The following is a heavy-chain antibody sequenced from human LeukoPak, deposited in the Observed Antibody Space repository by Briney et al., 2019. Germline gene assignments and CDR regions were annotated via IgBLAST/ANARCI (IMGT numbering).Heavy chain of an antibody. V-gene: IGHV4-39*07. CDR1: GGSISSSSYY. D-gene: IGHD6-13*01. CDR2: IYYSGST. J-gene: IGHJ4*02. CDR3: ARDWGTAAAGSLDY. Sequence: SETLSLTCTVSGGSISSSSYYWGWIRQPPGKGLEWIGSIYYSGSTYYNPSLKSRVTISVDMSKNQFSLKLSSVTVADTAVYYCARDWGTAAAGSLDYWGQGTLVTVSS.